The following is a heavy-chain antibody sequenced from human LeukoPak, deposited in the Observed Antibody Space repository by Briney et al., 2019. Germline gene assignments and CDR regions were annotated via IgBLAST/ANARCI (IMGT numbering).Heavy chain of an antibody. CDR1: GFAFCNYG. J-gene: IGHJ3*01. Sequence: GGSLRLSCTGSGFAFCNYGMTWVRQPPGKGLEWVSAITGSGGTTRYTDSVTGRFTISRDNSGNTLFLQMNSLRAEDTAVYYCAKDPNGDYLGAFDFWGPGTLVTVSS. D-gene: IGHD4-17*01. CDR2: ITGSGGTT. CDR3: AKDPNGDYLGAFDF. V-gene: IGHV3-23*01.